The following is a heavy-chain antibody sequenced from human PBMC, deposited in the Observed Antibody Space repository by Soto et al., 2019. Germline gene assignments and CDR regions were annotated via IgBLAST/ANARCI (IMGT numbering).Heavy chain of an antibody. CDR2: INSGGSST. CDR3: VRTSLVVAAATREDY. V-gene: IGHV3-74*01. J-gene: IGHJ4*02. Sequence: GGSLRLSCAASGFTFSSYWMHWVRQAPGKGLVWVSRINSGGSSTSYADSVKGRFTISRDNAKNTLYLQMSSLRAEDTAVYYCVRTSLVVAAATREDYWGQGTLVTVSS. D-gene: IGHD2-15*01. CDR1: GFTFSSYW.